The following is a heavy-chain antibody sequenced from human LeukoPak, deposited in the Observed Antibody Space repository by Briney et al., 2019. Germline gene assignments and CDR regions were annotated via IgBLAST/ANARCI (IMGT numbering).Heavy chain of an antibody. CDR2: ISGSGGST. J-gene: IGHJ1*01. CDR3: ANTLVGYCSGGSCYYQHFQH. V-gene: IGHV3-23*01. CDR1: GFTFSSYA. Sequence: PGGSLSLSCAASGFTFSSYAMSWVRQAPGKGLEWVSAISGSGGSTYYADSVKGRFTISRDNSKNTLYLQMNSLRAEDTAVYYCANTLVGYCSGGSCYYQHFQHWGQGTLVTVSS. D-gene: IGHD2-15*01.